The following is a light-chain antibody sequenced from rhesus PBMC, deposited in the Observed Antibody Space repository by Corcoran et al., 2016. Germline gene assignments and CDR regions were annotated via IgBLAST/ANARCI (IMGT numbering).Light chain of an antibody. CDR2: KAS. CDR3: QQYNNAPFS. V-gene: IGKV1-21*01. CDR1: QGISSW. J-gene: IGKJ2*01. Sequence: DIQMTQSPSSLSASVGDRVTLTCRASQGISSWLAWYQHKPGKAPKLLIYKASCLQSGVPSRFSGSGSGKDFTLTIRSLQPEDFATYYCQQYNNAPFSFGQGTKVEIK.